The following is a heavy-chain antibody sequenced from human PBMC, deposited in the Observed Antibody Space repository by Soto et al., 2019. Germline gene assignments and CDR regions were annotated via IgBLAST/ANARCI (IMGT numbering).Heavy chain of an antibody. CDR3: AKVSPRPGYSGDDILWPFDY. V-gene: IGHV3-23*01. CDR1: GFTFSSYA. Sequence: PGGSLRLSCAASGFTFSSYAMSWVRQAPGKGLEWVSAISGSGGSTYYADSVKGRFTISRDNSKNTLYLQMNSLRAEDTAVYYCAKVSPRPGYSGDDILWPFDYWGQGTLVTVSS. J-gene: IGHJ4*02. D-gene: IGHD5-12*01. CDR2: ISGSGGST.